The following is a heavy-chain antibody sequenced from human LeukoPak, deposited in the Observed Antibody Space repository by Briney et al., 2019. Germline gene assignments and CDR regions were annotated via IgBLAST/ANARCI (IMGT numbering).Heavy chain of an antibody. D-gene: IGHD3-22*01. V-gene: IGHV4-4*07. CDR3: ARAYYYDSSGYYFFDY. Sequence: PSETLSLTCTVSGGSISSYYWSWIRQPAGKGLKWIGRIYTSGSTNYNPSLKSRVTISVDKSKNQFSLKLSSVTAADTAVYYCARAYYYDSSGYYFFDYWGQGTLVTVSS. J-gene: IGHJ4*02. CDR2: IYTSGST. CDR1: GGSISSYY.